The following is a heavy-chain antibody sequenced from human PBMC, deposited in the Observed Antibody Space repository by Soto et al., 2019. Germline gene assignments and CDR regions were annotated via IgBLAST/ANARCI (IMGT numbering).Heavy chain of an antibody. CDR2: IYTSGST. Sequence: SETLSLTCTVSGGSISSYYWSWIRQPAGKGLEWIGRIYTSGSTNYNPSLKSRGIISVDTSKNQFSLKLSSVTAAATAGYYWAGRADTAMVMSHQPYYGMDVWGQGTTVTVSS. J-gene: IGHJ6*02. CDR3: AGRADTAMVMSHQPYYGMDV. V-gene: IGHV4-4*07. D-gene: IGHD5-18*01. CDR1: GGSISSYY.